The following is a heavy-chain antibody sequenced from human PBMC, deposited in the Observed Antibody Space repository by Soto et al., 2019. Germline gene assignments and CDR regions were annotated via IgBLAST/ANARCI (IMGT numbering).Heavy chain of an antibody. D-gene: IGHD2-15*01. Sequence: VGSLRLSCSASGFTFSSYAMHWVRQAPGKGLEYVSAISSNGGSTYYADSVKGRFTISRDNSKNTLYLQMSSLRAEDTAVYYCACSGGGSFNWFDPWGQGTLVTVSS. CDR2: ISSNGGST. CDR1: GFTFSSYA. J-gene: IGHJ5*02. CDR3: ACSGGGSFNWFDP. V-gene: IGHV3-64D*06.